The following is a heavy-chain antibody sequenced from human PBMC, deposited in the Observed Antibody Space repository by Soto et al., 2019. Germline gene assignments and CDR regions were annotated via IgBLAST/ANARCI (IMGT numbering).Heavy chain of an antibody. CDR1: GGSFSGYY. CDR3: ARAAPRYCSGGSCYSGGDY. V-gene: IGHV4-34*01. J-gene: IGHJ4*02. D-gene: IGHD2-15*01. Sequence: QVQLQQWGAGLLKPSETLSLTCAVYGGSFSGYYWSWIRQPPGKGLEWIGEINHSGSTNYNPSLKSRVTISVDTSKNQFSLNLSSVTAADTAVSYCARAAPRYCSGGSCYSGGDYWGQGTLVTVSS. CDR2: INHSGST.